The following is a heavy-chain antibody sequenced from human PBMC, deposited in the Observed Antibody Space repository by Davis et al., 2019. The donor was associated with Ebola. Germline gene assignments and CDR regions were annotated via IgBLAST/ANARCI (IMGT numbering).Heavy chain of an antibody. V-gene: IGHV3-23*01. D-gene: IGHD3-3*01. CDR1: VITFSSYA. J-gene: IGHJ4*02. CDR3: AKDVPAHYDFWSGYLN. CDR2: ISGSGGST. Sequence: GESPKISCTDSVITFSSYAMTWVRQAPGKGLEWVSAISGSGGSTYYADSVKGRFTISRDNSKKTLYLQMNSLRAEDTAVYYCAKDVPAHYDFWSGYLNWGQGTLVTVSS.